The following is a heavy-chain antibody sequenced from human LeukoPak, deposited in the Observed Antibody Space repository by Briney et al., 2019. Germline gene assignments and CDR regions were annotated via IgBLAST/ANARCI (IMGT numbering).Heavy chain of an antibody. CDR3: ASPPLYCSSTSCYAGSDYYYYMDV. CDR2: ISGSGGST. V-gene: IGHV3-23*01. D-gene: IGHD2-2*01. J-gene: IGHJ6*03. CDR1: GFTFSSYA. Sequence: PGGSLRLSCAASGFTFSSYAMSWVRQAPGKGLEWVSAISGSGGSTYYADSVKGRFPISRDNSKNTLYLQMNSLRAEDTAVYYCASPPLYCSSTSCYAGSDYYYYMDVWGKGTTVTVSS.